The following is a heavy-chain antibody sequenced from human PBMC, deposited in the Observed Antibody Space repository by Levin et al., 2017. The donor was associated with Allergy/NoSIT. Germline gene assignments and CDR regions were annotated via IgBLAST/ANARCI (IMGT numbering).Heavy chain of an antibody. CDR2: ISYDGSNK. Sequence: PGGSLRLSCAASGFTFSSYAMHWVRQAPGKGLEWVAVISYDGSNKYYADSVKGRFTISRDNSKNTLYLQMNSLRAEDTAVYYCAREGVGGAIGLSDAFDIWGQGTMVTVSS. V-gene: IGHV3-30*04. CDR1: GFTFSSYA. J-gene: IGHJ3*02. D-gene: IGHD3-10*01. CDR3: AREGVGGAIGLSDAFDI.